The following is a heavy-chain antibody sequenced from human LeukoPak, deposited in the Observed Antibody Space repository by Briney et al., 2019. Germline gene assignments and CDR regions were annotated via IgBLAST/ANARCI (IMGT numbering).Heavy chain of an antibody. V-gene: IGHV3-7*01. J-gene: IGHJ4*02. CDR2: IKQDGSEK. CDR3: ASGMDKYSYGYNY. CDR1: GFTFSSYW. Sequence: GGSLRLSCAASGFTFSSYWMHWVRLAPGKGLEWVANIKQDGSEKYYVDSVKGRFTISRDNAKNSLYLQMNSLRAEDTAVYYCASGMDKYSYGYNYWGQGTLVTVSS. D-gene: IGHD5-18*01.